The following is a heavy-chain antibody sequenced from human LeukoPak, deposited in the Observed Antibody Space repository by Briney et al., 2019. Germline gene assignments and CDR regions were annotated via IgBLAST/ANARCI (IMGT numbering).Heavy chain of an antibody. D-gene: IGHD3-3*01. CDR3: ARGQLRFDY. CDR2: INHSGST. J-gene: IGHJ4*02. CDR1: GGSFSGYY. V-gene: IGHV4-34*01. Sequence: SETLSLTCAVYGGSFSGYYWSWIRQPPGKGLEWIGEINHSGSTNYNPSLKSRVTISVDTSKNQFSLKLSSVTAADTAVYYCARGQLRFDYWGQGTLVTVSS.